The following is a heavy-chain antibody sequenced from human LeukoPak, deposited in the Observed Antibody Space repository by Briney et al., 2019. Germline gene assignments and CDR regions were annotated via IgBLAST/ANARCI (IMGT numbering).Heavy chain of an antibody. Sequence: ASVKVSCKASGYTFTSYGISWVRQAPGQGLEWMGGIIPIFGTANYAQKFQGRVTITADESTSTAYMELSSLRSEDTAVYYCARGGYSYGFGTTPFDYWGQGTLVTVSS. CDR3: ARGGYSYGFGTTPFDY. V-gene: IGHV1-69*13. J-gene: IGHJ4*02. D-gene: IGHD5-18*01. CDR1: GYTFTSYG. CDR2: IIPIFGTA.